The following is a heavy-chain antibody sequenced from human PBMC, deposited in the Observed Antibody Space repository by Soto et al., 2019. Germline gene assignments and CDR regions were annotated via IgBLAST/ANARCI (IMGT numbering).Heavy chain of an antibody. V-gene: IGHV1-69*02. CDR2: IIPLLGIA. D-gene: IGHD2-21*01. CDR1: GGTFSSYT. Sequence: QVQLVHSGAEVKKPGASVKVSCKASGGTFSSYTISWVRQAPGQGLEWMGRIIPLLGIANYAQKFQGRVTITADKSTSTAYMELSSLRSEDTAVYYCATRRGDCYNDYWGQGTLVTVSS. CDR3: ATRRGDCYNDY. J-gene: IGHJ4*02.